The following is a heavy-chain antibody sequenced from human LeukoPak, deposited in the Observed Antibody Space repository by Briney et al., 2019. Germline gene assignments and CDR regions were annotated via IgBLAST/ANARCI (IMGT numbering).Heavy chain of an antibody. J-gene: IGHJ4*02. CDR2: IKQDGTEK. V-gene: IGHV3-7*01. CDR1: GFTFSSYW. CDR3: AGGRGWLVDY. D-gene: IGHD3-22*01. Sequence: GGSLRLSCAASGFTFSSYWMNWVRQAPGKGLEWVANIKQDGTEKLYVDSVKGRFTISRDNAKNSLCLQMNSLRAEDTAVYFCAGGRGWLVDYWGQGTRVTVSS.